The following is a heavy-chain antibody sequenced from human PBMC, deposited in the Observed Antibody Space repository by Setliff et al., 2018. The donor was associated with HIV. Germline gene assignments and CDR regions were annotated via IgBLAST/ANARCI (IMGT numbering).Heavy chain of an antibody. J-gene: IGHJ4*02. V-gene: IGHV1-46*01. D-gene: IGHD3-10*01. CDR2: LNPSGDST. CDR1: GYTFTSYY. CDR3: ARGGYHGFGSYGDY. Sequence: PSVKVSCKASGYTFTSYYVHWVRQAPGQGLECMGILNPSGDSTAYAHQFQGRVTMTRDTSTSTVYMELRSLRSEDTAVYYCARGGYHGFGSYGDYWGQGTLVTVS.